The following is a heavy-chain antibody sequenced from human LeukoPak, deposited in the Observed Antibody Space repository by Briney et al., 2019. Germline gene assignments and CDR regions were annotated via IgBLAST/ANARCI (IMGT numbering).Heavy chain of an antibody. J-gene: IGHJ4*02. CDR2: ISYDGSNK. V-gene: IGHV3-30*18. D-gene: IGHD6-13*01. CDR3: AKTARLRAASTWREIDY. Sequence: PGGSLRLSCAPSVFNFSSYGMHWVRQAPGKGLEWVAVISYDGSNKYYADSVKGRFTISRDNSKNTLYLQMNSLRAEDTAVYYCAKTARLRAASTWREIDYWGQGTLVTVSS. CDR1: VFNFSSYG.